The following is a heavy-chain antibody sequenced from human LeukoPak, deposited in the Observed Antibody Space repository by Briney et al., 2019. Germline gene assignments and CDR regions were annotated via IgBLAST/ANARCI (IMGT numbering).Heavy chain of an antibody. J-gene: IGHJ4*02. V-gene: IGHV4-34*01. CDR2: INHRGST. Sequence: SEPLSLTCAVYGESLSKYYWTWIRQSPGKGLEWIGEINHRGSTNLNPSLKSRVTLSVDTSKHQFSLKLTSVTAADAAVYYCASSVGSTDYWGQGTLVTVSS. CDR1: GESLSKYY. CDR3: ASSVGSTDY. D-gene: IGHD1-26*01.